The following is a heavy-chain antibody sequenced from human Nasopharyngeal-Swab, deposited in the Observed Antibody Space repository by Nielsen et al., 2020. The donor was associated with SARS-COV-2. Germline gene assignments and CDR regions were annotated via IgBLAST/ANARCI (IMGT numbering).Heavy chain of an antibody. CDR3: ARVGRYYYDSSGYYGDAFDI. D-gene: IGHD3-22*01. CDR1: GYTFTSYG. CDR2: INPNSGGT. J-gene: IGHJ3*02. Sequence: ASVKVSCKASGYTFTSYGISWVRQAPGQGLEWMGWINPNSGGTNYAQKFQGWVTMTRDTSISTAYMELSRLRSDDTAVYYCARVGRYYYDSSGYYGDAFDIWGQGTVVTVSS. V-gene: IGHV1-2*04.